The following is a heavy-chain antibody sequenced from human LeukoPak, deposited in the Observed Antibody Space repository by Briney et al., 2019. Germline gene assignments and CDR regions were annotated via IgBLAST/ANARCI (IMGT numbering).Heavy chain of an antibody. J-gene: IGHJ4*02. CDR3: ARDRRYSAARPEDFDY. CDR1: GGSFSGYY. D-gene: IGHD6-13*01. Sequence: PSETLSLTCAVYGGSFSGYYWSWIRQPPGKGLEWIGEINHSGSTNYNPSHKSRVTISVDTPKNQFSLKLSSVTAADTAVYYCARDRRYSAARPEDFDYWGQGTLVTVSS. CDR2: INHSGST. V-gene: IGHV4-34*01.